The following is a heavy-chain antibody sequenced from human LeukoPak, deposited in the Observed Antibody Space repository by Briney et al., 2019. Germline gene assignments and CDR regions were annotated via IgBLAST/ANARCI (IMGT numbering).Heavy chain of an antibody. V-gene: IGHV4-59*01. J-gene: IGHJ3*02. Sequence: SETLSLTCTVSGGSISSYYWSWIRQPPGKGLEWIGYIYYSGSTNYNPSLKSRVTISVDTSENQFSLKLSSVTAADTAVYYCARWRSSLDAFDIWGQGTMVTVSS. CDR1: GGSISSYY. D-gene: IGHD2-2*01. CDR3: ARWRSSLDAFDI. CDR2: IYYSGST.